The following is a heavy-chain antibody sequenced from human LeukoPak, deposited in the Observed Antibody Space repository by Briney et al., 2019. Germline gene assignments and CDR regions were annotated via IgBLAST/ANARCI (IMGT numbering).Heavy chain of an antibody. CDR1: GGSISSSSYY. CDR3: ARGYCSGGSCYSYYYYNYMDV. CDR2: IYYSGST. J-gene: IGHJ6*03. V-gene: IGHV4-39*07. Sequence: SETLSLTCTVSGGSISSSSYYWGWIRQPPGKGLEWIGSIYYSGSTYYNPSLKSRVTISVDASKNQFSLKLSSVTAADTAVYYCARGYCSGGSCYSYYYYNYMDVWGKGTTVTVSS. D-gene: IGHD2-15*01.